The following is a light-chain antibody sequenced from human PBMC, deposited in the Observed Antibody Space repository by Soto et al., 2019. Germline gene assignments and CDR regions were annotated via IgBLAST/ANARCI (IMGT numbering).Light chain of an antibody. CDR2: GAS. J-gene: IGKJ1*01. CDR1: QSVSSSN. V-gene: IGKV3-20*01. Sequence: EIVLTQSPGTLSLSPGERATLSCRASQSVSSSNLAWYQQKPGQAPSLLIYGASNRATGIPDRFSGSGSGTYFTLTISRLEPVDFAVYYCQHYGSSRTFGQGTKVEIK. CDR3: QHYGSSRT.